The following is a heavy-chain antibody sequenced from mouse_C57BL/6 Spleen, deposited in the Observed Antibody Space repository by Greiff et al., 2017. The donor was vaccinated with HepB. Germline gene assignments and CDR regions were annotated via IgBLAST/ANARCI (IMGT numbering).Heavy chain of an antibody. V-gene: IGHV5-17*01. J-gene: IGHJ4*01. D-gene: IGHD2-1*01. CDR1: GFTYSDYG. Sequence: EVQGVESGGGLVKPGGSLKLSCAASGFTYSDYGMHWVRQAPEKGLEWVAYISSGSSTIYYADTVKGRFTISRDNAKNTLFLQMTSLRSEDTAMYYCARRGNYEGALAMDYWGQGTSVTVSS. CDR3: ARRGNYEGALAMDY. CDR2: ISSGSSTI.